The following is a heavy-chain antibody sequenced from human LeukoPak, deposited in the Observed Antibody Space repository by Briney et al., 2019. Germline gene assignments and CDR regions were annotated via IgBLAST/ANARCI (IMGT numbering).Heavy chain of an antibody. D-gene: IGHD5-18*01. CDR1: GGSINSYY. CDR2: IYSSGTT. V-gene: IGHV4-4*07. J-gene: IGHJ5*02. CDR3: ARASPVDTAMVEA. Sequence: SETLSLTCIVSGGSINSYYWSWIRQPAGKGLEWIGRIYSSGTTNYNPSLESRVAMSVDTSKNQFSLKLYSLTAADTAVYYCARASPVDTAMVEAWGQGTLVTVSS.